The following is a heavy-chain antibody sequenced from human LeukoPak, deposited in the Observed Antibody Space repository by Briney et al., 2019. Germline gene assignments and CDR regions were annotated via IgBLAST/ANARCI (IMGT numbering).Heavy chain of an antibody. CDR3: ARGDFRLEMSTTIAFDI. V-gene: IGHV3-30*04. J-gene: IGHJ3*02. CDR2: LSYHGSNK. CDR1: GFTFSSYA. D-gene: IGHD1-1*01. Sequence: GGSLRLSCAASGFTFSSYAMHWVRQAPGKGLEWEAVLSYHGSNKHYADSVKGRFIISRDNSKSTLYLQMNSLTTEDTAVYYCARGDFRLEMSTTIAFDIWGQGTMVTVSS.